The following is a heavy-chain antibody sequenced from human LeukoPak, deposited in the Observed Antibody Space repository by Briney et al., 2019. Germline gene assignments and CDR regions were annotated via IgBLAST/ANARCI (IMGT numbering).Heavy chain of an antibody. CDR3: ARGMRRRYYGSGSYNY. D-gene: IGHD3-10*01. Sequence: SDTLSLICAVYGGSFSGYYWSWIRHPPGKGLEWMGEINHSESNNYNPSLKSRVTISVDTSKNQFSLKLSSVIAADTAVYYCARGMRRRYYGSGSYNYWGQGTLVTVSS. CDR1: GGSFSGYY. CDR2: INHSESN. J-gene: IGHJ4*02. V-gene: IGHV4-34*01.